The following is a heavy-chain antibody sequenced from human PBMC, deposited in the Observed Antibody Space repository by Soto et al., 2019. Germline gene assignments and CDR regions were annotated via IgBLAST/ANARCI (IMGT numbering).Heavy chain of an antibody. D-gene: IGHD2-15*01. CDR3: ARASGGHHQYRYFDL. CDR1: GFTFSDHY. CDR2: TRKKANSYTT. Sequence: EVQLVESGGGLVQPGGSLILSCAASGFTFSDHYMDWVRQAPGNGLEWVGRTRKKANSYTTEYASSVRGRFIVSSDDSKSSLYLQRKSLNTEEPAVYYCARASGGHHQYRYFDLWGRGTLVTVSS. J-gene: IGHJ2*01. V-gene: IGHV3-72*01.